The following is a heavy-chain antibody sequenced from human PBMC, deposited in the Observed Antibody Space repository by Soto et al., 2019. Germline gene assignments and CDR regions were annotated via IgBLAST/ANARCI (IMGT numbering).Heavy chain of an antibody. Sequence: ASVKVSCKASGYTFTSYAMHWVRQAPGQRLEWMGWINAGNGNTKYSQKFQGRVTITRDTSASTAYMELSSLRSEDTAVYYCARDADFTVTSIYDYWGQGTLVTVSS. D-gene: IGHD4-17*01. J-gene: IGHJ4*02. CDR3: ARDADFTVTSIYDY. V-gene: IGHV1-3*01. CDR1: GYTFTSYA. CDR2: INAGNGNT.